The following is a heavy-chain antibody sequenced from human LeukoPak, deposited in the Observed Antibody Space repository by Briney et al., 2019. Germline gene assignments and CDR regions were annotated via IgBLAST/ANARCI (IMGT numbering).Heavy chain of an antibody. CDR2: IYTSGTT. D-gene: IGHD3-9*01. CDR1: GGSFSSGSDS. Sequence: PSETLSLTCTVSGGSFSSGSDSWSWIRQPAGKGLEWIGHIYTSGTTNYNPSLKSRVTTSGDTSKTQFSLKRSSVTAADTAVYYCARVTREYYDILTGYYNPTDYYYMDVGGKGTTVTISS. J-gene: IGHJ6*03. CDR3: ARVTREYYDILTGYYNPTDYYYMDV. V-gene: IGHV4-61*09.